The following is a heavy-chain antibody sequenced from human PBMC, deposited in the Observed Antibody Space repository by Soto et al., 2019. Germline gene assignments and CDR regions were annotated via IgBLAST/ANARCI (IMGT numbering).Heavy chain of an antibody. Sequence: QVQLQESGPGLVKPSQTLSLTCTVSGGSISSGGYYWSWIRQHSGKGLEWIGYIYYSGSTYYNPSLKSRVTISVDTSKNQFSLKLSSVTAADTAVYYCARDIGCSSTSCYRNFNYYYMDVWGKGTTVTVSS. CDR3: ARDIGCSSTSCYRNFNYYYMDV. CDR1: GGSISSGGYY. J-gene: IGHJ6*03. D-gene: IGHD2-2*01. CDR2: IYYSGST. V-gene: IGHV4-31*03.